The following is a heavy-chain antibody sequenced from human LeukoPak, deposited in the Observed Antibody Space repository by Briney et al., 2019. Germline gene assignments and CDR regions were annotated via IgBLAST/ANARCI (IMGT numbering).Heavy chain of an antibody. Sequence: GGSLRLSCVASGFTFRDYWMTWVRQAPGKGLECVANIKYDGSDKYYVDSVKGRFTISRDNAKNSVYLQMNSLRVEDTAVYYCARRNLSDYWGRGTVVTVSS. CDR1: GFTFRDYW. J-gene: IGHJ4*02. D-gene: IGHD1-14*01. V-gene: IGHV3-7*01. CDR2: IKYDGSDK. CDR3: ARRNLSDY.